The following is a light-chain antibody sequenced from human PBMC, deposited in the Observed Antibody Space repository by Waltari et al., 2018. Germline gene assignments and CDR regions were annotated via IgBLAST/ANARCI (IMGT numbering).Light chain of an antibody. V-gene: IGLV2-8*01. CDR1: RSDVGGYNY. CDR3: SSYAGSNNYV. Sequence: QSALTQPPSASGSPGQSVTISCTGTRSDVGGYNYVSWYQQHPGQAPKLMIYEVSKRPAGVPERFSGSKSGNTASLTVSGLQAEDEADYYCSSYAGSNNYVFGTGTKVTVL. J-gene: IGLJ1*01. CDR2: EVS.